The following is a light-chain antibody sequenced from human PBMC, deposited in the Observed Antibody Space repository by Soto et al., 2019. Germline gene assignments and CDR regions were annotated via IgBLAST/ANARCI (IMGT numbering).Light chain of an antibody. CDR1: SSDVGGYNY. CDR3: SSYTSSSTLL. V-gene: IGLV2-14*01. CDR2: DVS. Sequence: QSVLTQPASVSGSPGQSITISCTGTSSDVGGYNYVSWYQQHPGKAPKLMIYDVSNRPSGVSNRFSGSKSRNTASLTISGLQAEDEAEYYCSSYTSSSTLLFGGGTKLTVL. J-gene: IGLJ2*01.